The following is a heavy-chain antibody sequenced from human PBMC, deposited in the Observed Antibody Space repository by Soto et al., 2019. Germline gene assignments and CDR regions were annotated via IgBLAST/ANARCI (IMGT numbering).Heavy chain of an antibody. D-gene: IGHD5-18*01. V-gene: IGHV3-48*02. CDR3: ARAIQLWSQKYYYYYMDV. CDR2: ISSSSSTI. CDR1: GFSFNSYS. J-gene: IGHJ6*03. Sequence: PGGSLRLSCAASGFSFNSYSMNWVRQAPGKGLEWVSYISSSSSTIYYADSVKGRFTISRDNAKNSLYLQMNSLRDEDTAVYYCARAIQLWSQKYYYYYMDVWGKGTTVTVSS.